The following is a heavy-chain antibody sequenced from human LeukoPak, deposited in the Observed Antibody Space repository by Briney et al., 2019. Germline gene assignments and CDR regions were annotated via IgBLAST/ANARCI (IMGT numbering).Heavy chain of an antibody. CDR3: AKDSAGYCSGGSCFYYFDY. CDR2: ISWNSGSI. CDR1: GFTFSSYA. J-gene: IGHJ4*02. Sequence: GGSLRLSCAASGFTFSSYAMHWVRQAPGKGLEWVSGISWNSGSIGYADSVKGRFTISRDNAKNSLYLQMNSLRAEDTALYYCAKDSAGYCSGGSCFYYFDYWGQGTLVTVSS. V-gene: IGHV3-9*01. D-gene: IGHD2-15*01.